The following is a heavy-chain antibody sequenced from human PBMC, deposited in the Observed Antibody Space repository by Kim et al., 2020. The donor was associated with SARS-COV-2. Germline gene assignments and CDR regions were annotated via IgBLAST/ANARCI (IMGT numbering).Heavy chain of an antibody. D-gene: IGHD5-12*01. CDR3: AKDEGAYSGYANLDY. V-gene: IGHV3-23*01. CDR2: ITGSGDNT. J-gene: IGHJ4*02. CDR1: GFTFSSYD. Sequence: GGSLRLSCAASGFTFSSYDMSWVRQTPGKGLEWVSAITGSGDNTYYADSAKGRFTISRDNSKNTLYLQMNSLRAEDTAVYYCAKDEGAYSGYANLDYWGQGTLVTASS.